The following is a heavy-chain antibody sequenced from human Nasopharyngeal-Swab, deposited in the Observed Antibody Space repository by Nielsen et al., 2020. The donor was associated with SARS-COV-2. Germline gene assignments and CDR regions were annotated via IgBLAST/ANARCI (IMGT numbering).Heavy chain of an antibody. CDR3: ARHDHTIVRAIDY. V-gene: IGHV4-39*01. CDR2: IYYSGST. CDR1: GGSISSVGYY. J-gene: IGHJ4*02. Sequence: SETLSLTCTVSGGSISSVGYYWSWIRQPPGKGLEWIGSIYYSGSTYYNPSLKSRVTISVDTSKNQFSLKLSSVTAADTAVYYCARHDHTIVRAIDYWGQGTLVTVSS. D-gene: IGHD3-3*01.